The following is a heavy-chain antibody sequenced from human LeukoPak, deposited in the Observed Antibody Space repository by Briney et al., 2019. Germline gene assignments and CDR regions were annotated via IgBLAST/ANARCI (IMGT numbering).Heavy chain of an antibody. CDR1: GGSISTYY. J-gene: IGHJ4*02. CDR3: ARGAPHHDILTGYFNY. V-gene: IGHV4-59*01. Sequence: SETLSLTCTVSGGSISTYYRNWIRQPPGKGLEWIGYIYYGGSTNYNPSLKSRVTISVDTSKNQFSLNLTSVTAADTAVYYCARGAPHHDILTGYFNYWGQGTLVTVSS. CDR2: IYYGGST. D-gene: IGHD3-9*01.